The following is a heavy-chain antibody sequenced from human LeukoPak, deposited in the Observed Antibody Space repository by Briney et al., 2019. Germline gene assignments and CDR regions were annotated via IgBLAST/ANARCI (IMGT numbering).Heavy chain of an antibody. CDR1: GFTFSSFW. Sequence: PGGSLTLSCAASGFTFSSFWMHWVRQVPGQGLVWVSRINSDGSSATYADPVKGRFTISRDNAKNTLYLQMNSLRAEDTAVDYCAKSEYSFDYWGQGSLVTVSP. CDR3: AKSEYSFDY. J-gene: IGHJ4*02. V-gene: IGHV3-74*03. CDR2: INSDGSSA. D-gene: IGHD6-6*01.